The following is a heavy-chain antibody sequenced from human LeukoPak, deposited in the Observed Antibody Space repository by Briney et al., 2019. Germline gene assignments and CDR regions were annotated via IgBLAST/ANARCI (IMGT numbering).Heavy chain of an antibody. CDR1: GFNFSTSN. CDR2: ISDSSKAI. CDR3: ARVDYYSDGSDSNREPV. D-gene: IGHD3-22*01. J-gene: IGHJ3*01. V-gene: IGHV3-48*01. Sequence: PGGSLRLSCVASGFNFSTSNMNWGRQAPGKGLEWVSYISDSSKAIYYADSVKGRSSISRDNAKSSLYLQMNRLRAEDTALYYCARVDYYSDGSDSNREPVWGQGTMVTVSS.